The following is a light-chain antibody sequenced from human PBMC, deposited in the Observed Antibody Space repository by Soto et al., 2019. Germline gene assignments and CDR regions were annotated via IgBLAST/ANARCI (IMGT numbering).Light chain of an antibody. V-gene: IGKV1D-13*01. CDR1: QGISSA. Sequence: AIQLTQSPSSLSASVGDRVTITCRVSQGISSALAWYQQKPGKVPKLLIYDASSLESGVPSRFSGSGSGTDFTLTISSLQPEDFATYYCQQFNNYPPITFGQGTRLEIK. CDR3: QQFNNYPPIT. J-gene: IGKJ5*01. CDR2: DAS.